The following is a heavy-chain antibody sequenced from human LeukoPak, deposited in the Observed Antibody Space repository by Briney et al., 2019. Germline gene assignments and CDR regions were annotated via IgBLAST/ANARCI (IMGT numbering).Heavy chain of an antibody. V-gene: IGHV4-31*03. J-gene: IGHJ5*02. D-gene: IGHD3-9*01. CDR3: AALYYDILTGYYWFDP. Sequence: SETLSLTCTVSGGSISSGGYYWSWIRQHPGKGLEWIGYIYYSGSIYYNPSLKSRVTISVDTSKNQFSLKLSSVTAADTAVYYCAALYYDILTGYYWFDPWGQGTLVTVSS. CDR2: IYYSGSI. CDR1: GGSISSGGYY.